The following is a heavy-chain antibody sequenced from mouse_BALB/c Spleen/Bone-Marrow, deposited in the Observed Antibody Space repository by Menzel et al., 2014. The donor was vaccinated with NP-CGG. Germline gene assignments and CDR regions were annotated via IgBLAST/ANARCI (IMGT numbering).Heavy chain of an antibody. CDR3: ARGGQLGAIDY. J-gene: IGHJ4*01. CDR1: GFTFSDYY. V-gene: IGHV5-4*02. CDR2: ISDGGSYT. D-gene: IGHD3-2*01. Sequence: EVKLMESGGGLVKPGGSLKLSCAAPGFTFSDYYMYWVRQTPEKRLEWVATISDGGSYTYYPDSAKGRFTISRDNAKNNLYLQMSSLKSEDTAMYYCARGGQLGAIDYWGQGTSVTVSS.